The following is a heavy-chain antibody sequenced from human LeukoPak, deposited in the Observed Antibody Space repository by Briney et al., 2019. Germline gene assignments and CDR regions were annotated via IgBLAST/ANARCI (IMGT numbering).Heavy chain of an antibody. J-gene: IGHJ4*02. CDR2: ISTGGNT. CDR1: GGSISSYY. Sequence: SETLSLTCTVSGGSISSYYWSWIRQPAGKGLEWIGRISTGGNTNYNPSLKSRVTMSVDTSKNQFSLKLNSVTAADTAVYYCAREAAVAGRYFDYWGQGTLVTVSS. CDR3: AREAAVAGRYFDY. V-gene: IGHV4-4*07. D-gene: IGHD6-19*01.